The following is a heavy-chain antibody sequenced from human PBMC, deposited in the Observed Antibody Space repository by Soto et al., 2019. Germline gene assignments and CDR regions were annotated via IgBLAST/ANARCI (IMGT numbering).Heavy chain of an antibody. J-gene: IGHJ3*02. V-gene: IGHV4-38-2*02. CDR1: GYSISSGYY. D-gene: IGHD6-6*01. CDR2: IYHSGST. Sequence: SETLSLTCTVSGYSISSGYYWGWIRQPPGKGLEWIGSIYHSGSTYYNPSLKSRVTISVDTTKNQFSLKLSSVTAADTAVYYCATIEYSSSSFAFDIWGQGTMVTVSS. CDR3: ATIEYSSSSFAFDI.